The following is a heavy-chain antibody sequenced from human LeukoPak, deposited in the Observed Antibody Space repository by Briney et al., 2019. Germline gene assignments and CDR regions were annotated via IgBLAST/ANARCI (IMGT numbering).Heavy chain of an antibody. J-gene: IGHJ4*02. CDR2: INPAGGST. D-gene: IGHD3-22*01. Sequence: ASVKVSCTASGYTSTSYYILWVRQAPGQGLEWMGIINPAGGSTTYAQKFQGSRLTLTRDTSTSTVYMELSSLRSEDTAVYYCARGRGVHDSHTYDYFDYWGQGSLVTVSS. V-gene: IGHV1-46*01. CDR3: ARGRGVHDSHTYDYFDY. CDR1: GYTSTSYY.